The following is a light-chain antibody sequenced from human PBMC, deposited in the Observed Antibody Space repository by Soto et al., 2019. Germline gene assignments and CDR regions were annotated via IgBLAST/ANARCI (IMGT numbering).Light chain of an antibody. CDR1: SSSMGTNT. Sequence: QSALTQPPSASGTPGQRVTISCFGGSSSMGTNTVGWYQQLPGAAPKVLIYVNDKRPSGVPDRFSGSNSGTSASLTISGLQSEDEADYYCVAWDDNLDAHVFGTGTKVTVL. V-gene: IGLV1-44*01. J-gene: IGLJ1*01. CDR2: VND. CDR3: VAWDDNLDAHV.